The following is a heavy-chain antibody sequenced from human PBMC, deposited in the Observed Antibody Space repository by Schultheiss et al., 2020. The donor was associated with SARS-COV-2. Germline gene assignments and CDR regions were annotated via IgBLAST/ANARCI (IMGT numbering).Heavy chain of an antibody. J-gene: IGHJ6*02. Sequence: SVKVSCKASGGTFSSYAISWVRQAPGQGLEWMGGIIPIFGTANYAQKFRGRVSITSDRSVSTAYMELSSLRSEDMVVFSCVSDPEGCVLSLLSGCSSDNYGLDVWGQGSTVTVSS. CDR2: IIPIFGTA. CDR3: VSDPEGCVLSLLSGCSSDNYGLDV. CDR1: GGTFSSYA. D-gene: IGHD3-10*01. V-gene: IGHV1-69*05.